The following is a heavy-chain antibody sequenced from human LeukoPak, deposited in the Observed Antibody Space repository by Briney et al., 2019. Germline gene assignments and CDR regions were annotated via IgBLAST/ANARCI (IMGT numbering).Heavy chain of an antibody. D-gene: IGHD2-15*01. V-gene: IGHV4-31*03. J-gene: IGHJ4*02. CDR3: AALLGYCSGGSCYSFDY. Sequence: SSDTLSLTCTVSGGSSSSISYYWGWIRQPPGKGQECIGYIYYSGSTYYNPSLKSRVTISVDTSKNQFSLKLSSVTAADTAVYYCAALLGYCSGGSCYSFDYWGQGTLVTVSS. CDR2: IYYSGST. CDR1: GGSSSSISYY.